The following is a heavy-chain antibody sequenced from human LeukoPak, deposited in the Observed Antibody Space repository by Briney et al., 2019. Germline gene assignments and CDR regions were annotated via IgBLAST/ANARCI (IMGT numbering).Heavy chain of an antibody. V-gene: IGHV1-69*05. Sequence: SVKVSCKASGGTFSSYAISWVRQAPGQGLEWMGGIIPIFGTANCAQKFQGRVTITTDESTSTAYMELSSLRSEDTAVYYCARAELRFLEWLPTAWFDPWGQGTLVTVSS. D-gene: IGHD3-3*01. CDR1: GGTFSSYA. J-gene: IGHJ5*02. CDR3: ARAELRFLEWLPTAWFDP. CDR2: IIPIFGTA.